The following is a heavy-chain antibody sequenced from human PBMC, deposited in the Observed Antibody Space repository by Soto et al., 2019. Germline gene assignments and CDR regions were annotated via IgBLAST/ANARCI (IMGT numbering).Heavy chain of an antibody. CDR1: AFTFSSYA. CDR2: ISGSGYSI. J-gene: IGHJ4*02. Sequence: GGSLRLSCAASAFTFSSYATSWVRQAPGKGLEWVSVISGSGYSIYYADSVKGRFTISRDDSKNTLFLQMNSLRVEDTAVYYCAKMSAGTADYFDHWGQGTLVTVSS. CDR3: AKMSAGTADYFDH. V-gene: IGHV3-23*01. D-gene: IGHD3-3*01.